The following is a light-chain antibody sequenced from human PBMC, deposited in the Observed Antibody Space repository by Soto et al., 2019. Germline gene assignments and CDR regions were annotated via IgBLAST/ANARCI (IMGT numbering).Light chain of an antibody. V-gene: IGKV3-15*01. Sequence: EIVMTQSPATLSVSPGERATLSCRASQSVSRNLAWYQQNTGQAPRLLIYGASTRATGIAARFSGSGSGTEFPLTISSLQSEDFAVYYCQQYNNWPLAWTFGQGTKVEIK. CDR2: GAS. CDR3: QQYNNWPLAWT. CDR1: QSVSRN. J-gene: IGKJ1*01.